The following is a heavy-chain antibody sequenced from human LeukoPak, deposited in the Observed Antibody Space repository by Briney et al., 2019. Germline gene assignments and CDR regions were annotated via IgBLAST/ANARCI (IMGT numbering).Heavy chain of an antibody. CDR1: GYTFTSYD. CDR2: INPHSGDT. D-gene: IGHD2-15*01. CDR3: ARSKKFCRGGSCDFDS. J-gene: IGHJ4*02. V-gene: IGHV1-2*06. Sequence: ASVKVSCKASGYTFTSYDINWVRQAPGQGLEWMGRINPHSGDTNSAQKFQGRVTVTRDTSISTAYMELSRLTSGDTAVYFCARSKKFCRGGSCDFDSWGRGTLVTVSS.